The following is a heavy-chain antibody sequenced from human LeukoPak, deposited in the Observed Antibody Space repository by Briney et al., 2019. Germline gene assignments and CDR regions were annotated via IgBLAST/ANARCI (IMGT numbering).Heavy chain of an antibody. CDR3: ARGSADYDQEFDY. J-gene: IGHJ4*02. CDR1: GYTFGGYY. CDR2: INPSGGST. Sequence: EASVKVSCKTFGYTFGGYYMHWVRQAPGQGLEWMGIINPSGGSTSYAQKFQGRVTMTRDTSTSTVYMELSSLRSEDTAVYYCARGSADYDQEFDYWGQGTLVTVSS. D-gene: IGHD3-22*01. V-gene: IGHV1-46*01.